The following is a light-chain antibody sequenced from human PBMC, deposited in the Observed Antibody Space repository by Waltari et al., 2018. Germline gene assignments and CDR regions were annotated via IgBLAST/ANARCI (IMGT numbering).Light chain of an antibody. CDR2: EDN. Sequence: NFMLTQPHSVSESPGKTVTISCTRSSGSIASNYVQWNQQRPGSAPTTVIYEDNQRPSGVPDRFSGSIDSSSNSASPTISGLKTEDEADYYCQSYDDNNRRVFGGGTKLTVL. CDR3: QSYDDNNRRV. J-gene: IGLJ3*02. CDR1: SGSIASNY. V-gene: IGLV6-57*04.